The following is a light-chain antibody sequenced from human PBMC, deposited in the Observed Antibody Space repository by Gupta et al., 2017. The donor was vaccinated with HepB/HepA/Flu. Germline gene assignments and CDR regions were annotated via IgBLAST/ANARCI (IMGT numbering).Light chain of an antibody. CDR1: SSDVGRHNY. V-gene: IGLV2-11*01. J-gene: IGLJ3*02. CDR2: DVS. CDR3: CSYAGSYTLV. Sequence: QSALTQPRSVSGSPGQSVTISCTGTSSDVGRHNYVSWYQQHPAKAPKRRIYDVSNRPSGVPDRFSGSKSGNTASLTISGLQTEDDADYYCCSYAGSYTLVFGGGTKLTVL.